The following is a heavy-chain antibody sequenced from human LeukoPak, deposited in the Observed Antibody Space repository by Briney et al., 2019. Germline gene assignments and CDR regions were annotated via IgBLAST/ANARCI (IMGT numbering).Heavy chain of an antibody. CDR2: IWYDGSNK. D-gene: IGHD6-19*01. CDR1: GFTFNSYG. CDR3: ARDPGVRWLVGFDY. V-gene: IGHV3-33*01. Sequence: GGSLRLSCAASGFTFNSYGMHWVRQAPGKGLEWVAVIWYDGSNKYYADSVKGRFTISRDNSENTLYLQMDSLRAEDTAVYYCARDPGVRWLVGFDYWGQGTLVTVPS. J-gene: IGHJ4*02.